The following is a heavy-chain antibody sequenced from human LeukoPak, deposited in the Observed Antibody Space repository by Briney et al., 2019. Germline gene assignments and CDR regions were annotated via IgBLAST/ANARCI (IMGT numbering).Heavy chain of an antibody. CDR2: ISSSGSTI. CDR1: GFTFSDSY. V-gene: IGHV3-11*01. J-gene: IGHJ4*02. Sequence: GSLRLSCAASGFTFSDSYMSWIRQAPGKGLEYISYISSSGSTIYYADSVKGRFTFSRDNAKNSLSLEMNSLRAEDTAVYYCARGKYSFDYWGQGTLVTVSS. CDR3: ARGKYSFDY.